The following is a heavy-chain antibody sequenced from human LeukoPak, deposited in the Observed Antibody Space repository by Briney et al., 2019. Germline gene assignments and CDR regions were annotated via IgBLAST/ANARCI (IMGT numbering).Heavy chain of an antibody. Sequence: SETLSLTCTVSGGSISSSSYYWGWIRQPPGKGLEWIGSIYYSGSTYYNPSLKSQVTISVDTSKNQFSLKLSSVTAADTAVYYCARDPARGYSYRLDYWGQGTLVTVFS. CDR1: GGSISSSSYY. V-gene: IGHV4-39*02. J-gene: IGHJ4*02. CDR3: ARDPARGYSYRLDY. CDR2: IYYSGST. D-gene: IGHD5-18*01.